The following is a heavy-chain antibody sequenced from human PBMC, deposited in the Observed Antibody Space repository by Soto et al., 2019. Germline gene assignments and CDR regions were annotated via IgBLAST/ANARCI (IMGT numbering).Heavy chain of an antibody. J-gene: IGHJ6*02. CDR3: TTDHGSGWYYYYGMDV. CDR1: GFTFSNAW. D-gene: IGHD6-19*01. CDR2: IKSKTDGGTT. V-gene: IGHV3-15*01. Sequence: GGSLRLSCAASGFTFSNAWMSWVRQAPGKGLEWVGRIKSKTDGGTTDYAAPVKGRFTISRDDSKNTLYLQMNSLKTEDTAVYYCTTDHGSGWYYYYGMDVWGQGTTVTVSS.